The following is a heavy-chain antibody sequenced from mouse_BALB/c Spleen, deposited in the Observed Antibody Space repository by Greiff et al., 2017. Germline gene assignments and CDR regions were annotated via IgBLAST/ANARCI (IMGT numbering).Heavy chain of an antibody. CDR1: GFTFSDYY. Sequence: EVQGVESGGGLVKPGGSLKLSCAASGFTFSDYYMYWVRQTPEKRLEWVATISDGGSYTYYPDSVKGRFTISRDNAKNNLYLQMSSLKSEDTAMYYCARKGGYDDAMDYWGQGTSVTVSS. CDR3: ARKGGYDDAMDY. CDR2: ISDGGSYT. J-gene: IGHJ4*01. D-gene: IGHD2-2*01. V-gene: IGHV5-4*02.